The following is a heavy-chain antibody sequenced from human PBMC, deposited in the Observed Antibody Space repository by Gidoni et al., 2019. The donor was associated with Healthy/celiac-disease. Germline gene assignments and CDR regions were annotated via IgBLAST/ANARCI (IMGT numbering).Heavy chain of an antibody. CDR1: GYTFPSYH. CDR3: ASVGAAAGTVDDYYYYMDV. D-gene: IGHD6-13*01. J-gene: IGHJ6*03. V-gene: IGHV1-8*01. CDR2: MNPNSGNT. Sequence: QVKLVQSGAEVKKPGASVTVYCKASGYTFPSYHINWVRQATGQGLEWMGWMNPNSGNTGYAQKFQGRVTMTRNTSISTAYMELSSLRSEDTAVYYCASVGAAAGTVDDYYYYMDVWGKGTTVTVSS.